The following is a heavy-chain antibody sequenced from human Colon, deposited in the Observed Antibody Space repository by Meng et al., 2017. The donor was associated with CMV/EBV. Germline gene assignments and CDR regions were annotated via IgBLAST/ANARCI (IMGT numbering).Heavy chain of an antibody. CDR1: GYTFTSYA. CDR3: AREYDFWSPSWGYYYYYGMDV. J-gene: IGHJ6*02. D-gene: IGHD3-3*01. V-gene: IGHV1-3*02. CDR2: SNAGNGNT. Sequence: ASVKVSCKASGYTFTSYAMHWVRQAPGQRLEWMGWSNAGNGNTKYSQEFQGRVTITRDTSASTAYMELSSLRSEDTAVYYCAREYDFWSPSWGYYYYYGMDVWGQGTTVTVSS.